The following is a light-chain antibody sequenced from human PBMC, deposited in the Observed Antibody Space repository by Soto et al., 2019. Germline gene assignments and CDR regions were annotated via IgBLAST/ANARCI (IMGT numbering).Light chain of an antibody. Sequence: QSVLTQPPSASGTPGQRVTISCSGSSSNIGSNTVNWYQQLPGTAPKLLIYNNNQRPSGVPDRFSGSKSAPSASLAISGLQSEDDSHYYCATWDDSLNGPGVFGGGTKVTVL. J-gene: IGLJ3*02. CDR1: SSNIGSNT. CDR3: ATWDDSLNGPGV. CDR2: NNN. V-gene: IGLV1-44*01.